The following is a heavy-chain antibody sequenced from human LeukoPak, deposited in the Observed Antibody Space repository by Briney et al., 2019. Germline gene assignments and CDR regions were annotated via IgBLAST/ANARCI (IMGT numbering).Heavy chain of an antibody. J-gene: IGHJ6*03. CDR1: GYSISSGYY. D-gene: IGHD1-26*01. V-gene: IGHV4-38-2*02. Sequence: PSETPSLTCTVSGYSISSGYYWGWIRQPPGKGLEWIGTIYRSGSTYSNPSLRGRVTISVDTSKNQFSLKLSSVTAADTAVYYCARTGAGYYYYYMDVWGKGTTVTVSS. CDR2: IYRSGST. CDR3: ARTGAGYYYYYMDV.